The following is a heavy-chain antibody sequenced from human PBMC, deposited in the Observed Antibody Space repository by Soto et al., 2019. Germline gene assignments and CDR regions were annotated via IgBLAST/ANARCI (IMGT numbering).Heavy chain of an antibody. CDR1: GYTFTRYA. J-gene: IGHJ5*02. CDR3: ARNVDWLDP. V-gene: IGHV1-3*04. CDR2: INTGNGNT. D-gene: IGHD2-21*01. Sequence: ASVNVSCKASGYTFTRYAIPWVRQAPVQGLEWMGWINTGNGNTHYSQKFQGRVTFTRDASATTAYMELSSLTSEDTAVYYCARNVDWLDPWGQGTLVTISS.